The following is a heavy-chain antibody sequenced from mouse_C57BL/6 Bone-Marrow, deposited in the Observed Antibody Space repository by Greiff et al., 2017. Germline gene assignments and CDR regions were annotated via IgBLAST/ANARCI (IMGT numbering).Heavy chain of an antibody. V-gene: IGHV14-4*01. CDR3: TTHGSPDCFDY. CDR2: IYPENGDT. CDR1: GFNITDDY. Sequence: EVQLQQSGAELVRPGASVKLSCTASGFNITDDYMHWVKQRPEQGLEWIGWIYPENGDTEYASKFQGKATITAETSSNTAYMQLSSLTSEDSAVYCCTTHGSPDCFDYWGQGTTLTVSS. D-gene: IGHD2-2*01. J-gene: IGHJ2*01.